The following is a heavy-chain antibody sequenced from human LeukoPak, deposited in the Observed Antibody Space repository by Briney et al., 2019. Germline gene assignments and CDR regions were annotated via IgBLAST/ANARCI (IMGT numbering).Heavy chain of an antibody. CDR2: INPNSGGT. Sequence: ASVKVSCKASGYTFTDNHMYWIRQAPGQGPECMGWINPNSGGTNYAQKFQGRIAMTRDTSISTAYMELSRLTSDDTAIYFCARELGRNAFDIWGQGTMVTVSP. J-gene: IGHJ3*02. CDR1: GYTFTDNH. CDR3: ARELGRNAFDI. V-gene: IGHV1-2*02. D-gene: IGHD7-27*01.